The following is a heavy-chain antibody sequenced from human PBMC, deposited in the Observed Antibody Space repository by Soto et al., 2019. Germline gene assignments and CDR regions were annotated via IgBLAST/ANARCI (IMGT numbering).Heavy chain of an antibody. V-gene: IGHV4-4*02. Sequence: QVQLQESGPGLVKPSGTLSLTCAVSSGSISSSNWWSWVRQPPGKGLEWIGEIYHSGSTNYNPSLESRVTISVDKSKNQFSLKLSSVTAADTAVYYCARVSPDDFWSGYYWFDPWGQGTLVTVSS. D-gene: IGHD3-3*01. CDR3: ARVSPDDFWSGYYWFDP. CDR2: IYHSGST. CDR1: SGSISSSNW. J-gene: IGHJ5*02.